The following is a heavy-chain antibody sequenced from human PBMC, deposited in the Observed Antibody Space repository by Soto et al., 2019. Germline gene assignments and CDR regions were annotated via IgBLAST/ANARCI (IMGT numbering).Heavy chain of an antibody. D-gene: IGHD2-8*01. CDR3: ALLTQWSHALDI. CDR1: GFSVSSNY. V-gene: IGHV3-53*01. Sequence: EVQLVESGGGLIQPGGSLRLSCAASGFSVSSNYMSWVRQAPGKGLEWVSVTYTSGITYYADSVKGRFTISRDNSKNTLYLQVGSLRADDTAVYYCALLTQWSHALDIWGQGTMVTVSS. CDR2: TYTSGIT. J-gene: IGHJ3*02.